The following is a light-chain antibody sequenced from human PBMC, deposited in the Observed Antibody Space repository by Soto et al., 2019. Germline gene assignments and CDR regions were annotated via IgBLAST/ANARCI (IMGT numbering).Light chain of an antibody. J-gene: IGLJ2*01. V-gene: IGLV2-14*01. CDR1: SSDVGGYDY. Sequence: QSALTQPASVSGSPGQSITISCTGTSSDVGGYDYVSWFQQYPGKAPSLMLYDVYRRPSGVSYRFSGSKSGNTAFLTISGLQAEDEADYYCSSYTTTSTVVFGGGTKLTVL. CDR3: SSYTTTSTVV. CDR2: DVY.